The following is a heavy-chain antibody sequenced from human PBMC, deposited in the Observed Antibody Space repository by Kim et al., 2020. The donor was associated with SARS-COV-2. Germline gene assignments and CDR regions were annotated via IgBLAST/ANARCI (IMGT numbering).Heavy chain of an antibody. V-gene: IGHV3-21*01. CDR2: ITDSIYI. Sequence: GGSLRLSCAASGFTFNSYSMIWVRQAPEKGLEWVSTITDSIYIYYATSVKGRFTISRDNAKHSLYLQMNSLRAEDTAVYYCVREDRSGNYYGLDVWGQGTTGPVSS. J-gene: IGHJ6*02. CDR1: GFTFNSYS. CDR3: VREDRSGNYYGLDV.